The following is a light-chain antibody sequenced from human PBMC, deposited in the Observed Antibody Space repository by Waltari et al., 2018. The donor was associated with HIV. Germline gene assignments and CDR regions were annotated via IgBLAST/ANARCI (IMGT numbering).Light chain of an antibody. CDR2: GAS. CDR1: QSVSSSY. V-gene: IGKV3-20*01. J-gene: IGKJ1*01. CDR3: QQYGNSPRT. Sequence: EIVLTQSPGTLSLSPGARTTLSCRASQSVSSSYLAWYQQKPGQAPRLLIYGASSRATGIQDRFSGSGSGTDFTLTISSLEPEDFAVYYCQQYGNSPRTFGQGTKVEIK.